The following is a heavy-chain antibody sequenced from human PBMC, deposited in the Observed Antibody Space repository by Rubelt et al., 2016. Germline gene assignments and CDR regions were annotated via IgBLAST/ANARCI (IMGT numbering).Heavy chain of an antibody. CDR2: INHSGST. J-gene: IGHJ4*02. Sequence: QVQLQQWGAGLLKPSETLSLTCAVYGGSFSGYYWSWIRQPPGKGMEWIGEINHSGSTNYNPALKSRVNIPVDKTKNQFSLKLSSWTAAETAVDFCARDRDLGYCSGGSCYTDYWGQGTLVTVSS. CDR3: ARDRDLGYCSGGSCYTDY. D-gene: IGHD2-15*01. V-gene: IGHV4-34*01. CDR1: GGSFSGYY.